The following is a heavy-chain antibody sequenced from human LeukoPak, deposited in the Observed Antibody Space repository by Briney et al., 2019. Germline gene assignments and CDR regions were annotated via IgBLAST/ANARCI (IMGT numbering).Heavy chain of an antibody. CDR3: ARGKAHCSSTSCYGGWFDP. CDR1: GYTFTSYD. CDR2: MNPNSGNT. D-gene: IGHD2-2*01. J-gene: IGHJ5*02. Sequence: ASVKVSCKASGYTFTSYDINWVRQATGQGLEWMGWMNPNSGNTGYAHKFQGRVTMTRNTPISTAYMELRRLRSEDTAVYYCARGKAHCSSTSCYGGWFDPWGQGTLVTVSS. V-gene: IGHV1-8*01.